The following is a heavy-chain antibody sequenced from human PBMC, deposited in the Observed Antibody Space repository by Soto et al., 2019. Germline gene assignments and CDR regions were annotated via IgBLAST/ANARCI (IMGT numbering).Heavy chain of an antibody. CDR2: IYYSGST. Sequence: PSETLSLTCTVSGVSISSYYWSWIRQPPGKGLEWIGYIYYSGSTNYNPSLKSRVTISVDTSKNQFSLKLSSVTAADTAVYYCARGYCSGGSCYSDYWGQGTLVTVS. CDR1: GVSISSYY. V-gene: IGHV4-59*01. D-gene: IGHD2-15*01. J-gene: IGHJ4*02. CDR3: ARGYCSGGSCYSDY.